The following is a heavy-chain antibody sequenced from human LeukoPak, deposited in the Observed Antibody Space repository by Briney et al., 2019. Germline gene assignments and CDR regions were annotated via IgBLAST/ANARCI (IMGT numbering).Heavy chain of an antibody. J-gene: IGHJ4*02. D-gene: IGHD3-10*01. V-gene: IGHV3-21*04. CDR2: ISSSSNHI. CDR1: GFTFSSYS. CDR3: AREDYYGSGRGYFDY. Sequence: GGSLRLSCVASGFTFSSYSMNWVRQAPGKGLEWVSFISSSSNHIYYADSVKGRFTISRDNAKNSLSLQMNSLRAEDTAVYYCAREDYYGSGRGYFDYWGQGTLVTVSS.